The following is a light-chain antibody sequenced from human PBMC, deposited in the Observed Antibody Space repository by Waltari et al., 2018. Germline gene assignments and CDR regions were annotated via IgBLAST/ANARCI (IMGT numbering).Light chain of an antibody. V-gene: IGKV3-15*01. Sequence: IVMTQSPVTLAVSAGERTNLSCRASQSVSSNLAWYKQKPGQAVRLLIYGAFTRATGIPARFSGSASGTEFTLTISSLQSEDFAVYYCQQYNNWPPPYTFGQGTKLEIK. CDR3: QQYNNWPPPYT. J-gene: IGKJ2*01. CDR2: GAF. CDR1: QSVSSN.